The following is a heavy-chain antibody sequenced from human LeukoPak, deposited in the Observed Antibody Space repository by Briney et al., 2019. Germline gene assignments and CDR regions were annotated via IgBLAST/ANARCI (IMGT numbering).Heavy chain of an antibody. Sequence: PSETLSLTCAVYGGSFSGYYWSWIRQPPGKGLEWIGSIYYSGSTYYNPSLKSRVTISVDTSKNQFSLKLSSVTAADTAVYYCARQGRSKHYYDSSGVRYFDYWGQGTLVTVSS. CDR2: IYYSGST. D-gene: IGHD3-22*01. J-gene: IGHJ4*02. V-gene: IGHV4-34*01. CDR1: GGSFSGYY. CDR3: ARQGRSKHYYDSSGVRYFDY.